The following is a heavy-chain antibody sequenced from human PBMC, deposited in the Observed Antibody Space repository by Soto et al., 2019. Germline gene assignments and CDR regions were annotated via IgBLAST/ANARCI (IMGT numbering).Heavy chain of an antibody. V-gene: IGHV3-30*18. CDR3: AKGSSSVYYYYYGIDV. D-gene: IGHD6-6*01. J-gene: IGHJ6*02. Sequence: PGGSLRLSCVASGFTFSGYGMHWVRQAPGKGLEWVAVMSNDRSNKYYADSVKGRFTISRDNSKNMLYLQMNSLRTEDTAVYYCAKGSSSVYYYYYGIDVWGQGTTVTVSS. CDR2: MSNDRSNK. CDR1: GFTFSGYG.